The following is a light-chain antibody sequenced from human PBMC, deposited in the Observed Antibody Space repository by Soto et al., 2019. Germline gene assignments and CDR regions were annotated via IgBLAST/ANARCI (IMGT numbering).Light chain of an antibody. CDR1: ETISRD. J-gene: IGKJ4*01. V-gene: IGKV3D-15*01. Sequence: IVMTQSPATLSVSPGEGATLSCRASETISRDLAWYQQKPGQSPRLLIFGAFTRATGVPVRFSGSGSGTEFTLTVSSLLSEDVAVYFCQQFNKWPLTFGGGTRVEIK. CDR3: QQFNKWPLT. CDR2: GAF.